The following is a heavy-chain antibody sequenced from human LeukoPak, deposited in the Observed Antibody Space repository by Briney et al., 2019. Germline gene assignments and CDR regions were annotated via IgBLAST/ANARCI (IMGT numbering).Heavy chain of an antibody. D-gene: IGHD2-15*01. V-gene: IGHV3-23*01. CDR1: GFTFTTYG. Sequence: GGSLRLSCAASGFTFTTYGLTWVRQAPGKGLEWVSAISGSGDTTFYADSVKGRFTISRDNAKNSLYLQMNSLRAEDTAVYYCARYSRGGSPIDYWGQGTLVTVSS. CDR3: ARYSRGGSPIDY. CDR2: ISGSGDTT. J-gene: IGHJ4*02.